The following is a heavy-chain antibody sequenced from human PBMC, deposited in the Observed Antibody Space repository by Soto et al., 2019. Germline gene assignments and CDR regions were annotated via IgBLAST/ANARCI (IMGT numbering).Heavy chain of an antibody. V-gene: IGHV4-4*02. CDR1: SASIISEQR. D-gene: IGHD6-19*01. CDR2: IHHSGCT. Sequence: QMQLQESGPGLVKPSETLSLTCAVSSASIISEQRWSWVRQPLGKGLEWIGEIHHSGCTNNNPSLRSRVTMSVDKSKNQFSLNLNSVTAADTAVYYCARSFGWYAIDQWGQGTLVIVSS. J-gene: IGHJ4*02. CDR3: ARSFGWYAIDQ.